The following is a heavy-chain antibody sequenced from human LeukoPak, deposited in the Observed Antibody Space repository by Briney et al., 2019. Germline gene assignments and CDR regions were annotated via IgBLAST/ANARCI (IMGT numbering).Heavy chain of an antibody. D-gene: IGHD2-15*01. Sequence: PGRSLRLSCAASGFTFDDYAMHWVRHAPGKGLEWVSGISWNSGSIVYADSVKGRFTISRDNAKNSLYLQMNSLRAEDMALYYCAKGYCSGGSCCLDYWGQGTLVTVSS. CDR3: AKGYCSGGSCCLDY. CDR1: GFTFDDYA. CDR2: ISWNSGSI. J-gene: IGHJ4*02. V-gene: IGHV3-9*03.